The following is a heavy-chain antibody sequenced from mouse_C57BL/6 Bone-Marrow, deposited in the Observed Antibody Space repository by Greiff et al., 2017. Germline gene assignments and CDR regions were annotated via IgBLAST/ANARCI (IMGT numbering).Heavy chain of an antibody. Sequence: QVQLQQPGAELVMPGASVKLSCKASGYTFTSYWMHWVKQRPGQGLEWIGEIDPSDSYTNYNQKFKGKSTLTVDKSSSTAYMQLSSLTSEGSAVYYCARPRTGDYFDYWGQVTTLTVSS. D-gene: IGHD4-1*01. V-gene: IGHV1-69*01. J-gene: IGHJ2*01. CDR3: ARPRTGDYFDY. CDR1: GYTFTSYW. CDR2: IDPSDSYT.